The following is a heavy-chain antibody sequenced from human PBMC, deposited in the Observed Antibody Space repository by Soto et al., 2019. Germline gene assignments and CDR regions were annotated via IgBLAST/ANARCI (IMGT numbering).Heavy chain of an antibody. CDR3: ARGGTFAYDTSGYSVY. CDR2: INPKSGGT. D-gene: IGHD3-22*01. J-gene: IGHJ4*02. CDR1: GYTFSAYY. V-gene: IGHV1-2*02. Sequence: ASVKVSCNTSGYTFSAYYIHWVRQAPGQGLEWMGWINPKSGGTLYAQKFQGRVTMTRDTSISTAYMELSRLRSDDTAVYYCARGGTFAYDTSGYSVYWGQGTLVTVSS.